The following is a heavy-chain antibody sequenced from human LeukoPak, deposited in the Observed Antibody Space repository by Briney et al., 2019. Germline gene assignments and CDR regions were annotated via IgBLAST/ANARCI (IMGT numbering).Heavy chain of an antibody. V-gene: IGHV4-34*01. Sequence: SETLSLTCAVYGGSFSGYYWSWIRQPPGKGQEWIGEINHSGSTNYNPSLKSRVTISVDTSKNQFSLKLSSVTAADTAVYYCARALGRELLIRWEYYYYGMDVWGQGTTVTVSS. CDR3: ARALGRELLIRWEYYYYGMDV. D-gene: IGHD1-26*01. CDR1: GGSFSGYY. CDR2: INHSGST. J-gene: IGHJ6*02.